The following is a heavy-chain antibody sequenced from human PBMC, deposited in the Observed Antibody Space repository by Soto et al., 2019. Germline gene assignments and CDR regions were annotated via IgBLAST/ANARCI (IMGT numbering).Heavy chain of an antibody. Sequence: QVELQESGPGLVKPSETLSLTCTVSGGSISRYYWSWIRQAPGKGLEWIGYIYYSGSTNYNPSLKSRVTISVDTSKNQFSLKLSSVTAADTAVYYCARVPSDFWSGYYSRYFDYWGQGTLVTVSS. V-gene: IGHV4-59*01. CDR3: ARVPSDFWSGYYSRYFDY. D-gene: IGHD3-3*01. CDR2: IYYSGST. J-gene: IGHJ4*02. CDR1: GGSISRYY.